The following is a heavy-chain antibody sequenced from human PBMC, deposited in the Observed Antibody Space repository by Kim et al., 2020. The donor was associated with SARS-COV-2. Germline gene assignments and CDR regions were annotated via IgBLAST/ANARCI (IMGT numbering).Heavy chain of an antibody. V-gene: IGHV4-39*01. D-gene: IGHD1-1*01. J-gene: IGHJ4*02. CDR3: ARRTLNWNDVGVFDY. Sequence: PSPHIRVTISVDTSKNQFSLKLSSVPAADTAVYYGARRTLNWNDVGVFDYWGQGTLVTVSS.